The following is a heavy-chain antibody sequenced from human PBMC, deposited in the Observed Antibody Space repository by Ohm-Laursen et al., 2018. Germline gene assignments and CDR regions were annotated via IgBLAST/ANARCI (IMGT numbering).Heavy chain of an antibody. CDR1: GFTFSSYA. Sequence: SLRLSCTASGFTFSSYAMSWVRQAPGKGLEWVSAIGGSGGSTYYADSVQGRFTISRDNSRNTLYLQMNSLRAEDTAVYYCAREPYDASLRGYFDYWGQGTLVTVSS. CDR3: AREPYDASLRGYFDY. V-gene: IGHV3-23*01. D-gene: IGHD4/OR15-4a*01. CDR2: IGGSGGST. J-gene: IGHJ4*02.